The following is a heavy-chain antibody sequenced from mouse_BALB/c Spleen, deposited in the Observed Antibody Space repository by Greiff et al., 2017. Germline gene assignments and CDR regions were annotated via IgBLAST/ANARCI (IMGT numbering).Heavy chain of an antibody. Sequence: QVQLQQSGAELVRPGTSVKVSCKASGYAFTNYLIEWVKQRPGQGLEWIGVINPGSGGTNYNEKFKGKATLTADKSSSTAYMQLSSLTSDDSAVYFCARGPYGGYFDVWGAGTTVTVSS. CDR2: INPGSGGT. CDR3: ARGPYGGYFDV. D-gene: IGHD1-1*01. J-gene: IGHJ1*01. V-gene: IGHV1-54*01. CDR1: GYAFTNYL.